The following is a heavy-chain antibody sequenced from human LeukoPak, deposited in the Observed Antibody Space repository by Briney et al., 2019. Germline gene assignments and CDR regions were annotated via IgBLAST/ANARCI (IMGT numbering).Heavy chain of an antibody. D-gene: IGHD2-2*02. CDR2: INQDGSEK. Sequence: GGSLRLSCAASGFTFSSYAMSWVRQAPGKGLEWVANINQDGSEKYYVDSVKGRFTISRDNAKNSLYLQMNSLRAEDTAVYYCARGSLRYCSSTSCYTEDRPFDYWGQGTLVTVSS. CDR3: ARGSLRYCSSTSCYTEDRPFDY. CDR1: GFTFSSYA. V-gene: IGHV3-7*01. J-gene: IGHJ4*02.